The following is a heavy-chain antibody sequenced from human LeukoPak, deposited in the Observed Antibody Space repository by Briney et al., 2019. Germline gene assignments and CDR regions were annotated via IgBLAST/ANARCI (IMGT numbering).Heavy chain of an antibody. CDR2: TYTRGSS. D-gene: IGHD2-15*01. V-gene: IGHV4-4*07. CDR1: GGSINNYD. J-gene: IGHJ3*02. CDR3: ARVRYCSAEICSGGDAFDI. Sequence: SVTLSLTCTVAGGSINNYDWSWIRQPAAKGLEWIGRTYTRGSSNYNPSFKRRIPMSVNTPKNQFSLKQNSDTVAHTAVYLCARVRYCSAEICSGGDAFDIWGQGTMVSVSS.